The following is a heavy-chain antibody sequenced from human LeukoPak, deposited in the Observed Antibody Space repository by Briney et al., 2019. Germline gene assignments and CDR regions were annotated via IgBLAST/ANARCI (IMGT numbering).Heavy chain of an antibody. CDR1: GYTFTSNY. CDR2: IYPRGGST. V-gene: IGHV1-46*01. CDR3: ARDQEGLDY. Sequence: GASVKVSCKASGYTFTSNYIHWVRQAPGQGLEWMGMIYPRGGSTSYAQKFQGRVTVTRDTSTSTVHMELSGLKSEDTAVYYCARDQEGLDYWGQGTLVTVSS. J-gene: IGHJ4*02.